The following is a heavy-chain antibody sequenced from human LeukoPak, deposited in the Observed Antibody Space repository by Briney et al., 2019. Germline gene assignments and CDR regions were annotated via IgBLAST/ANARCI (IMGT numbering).Heavy chain of an antibody. CDR3: ARWHTLDV. J-gene: IGHJ6*02. Sequence: PGESLRLSCAASGFPFSSYWMSWVRQAPGKGLEWVANIKQDGSEKYFLDSVKGRFTISRDNAKNSLYLQMNSLRAEDTAVYYCARWHTLDVWGQGTTVIVSS. D-gene: IGHD2-2*02. V-gene: IGHV3-7*01. CDR1: GFPFSSYW. CDR2: IKQDGSEK.